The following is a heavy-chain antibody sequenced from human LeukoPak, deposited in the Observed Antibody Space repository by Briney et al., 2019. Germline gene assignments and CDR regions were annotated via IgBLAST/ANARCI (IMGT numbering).Heavy chain of an antibody. Sequence: GGSLRLSCAASGFTFSSYEMNWVRQAPGEGLEWISYISSTRPTIYYADSVKGRFTISRDDAKSSLYLQMNSLRVEDTAVYYCAKEVTYGGAAFDVWGQGTTVTVSS. CDR3: AKEVTYGGAAFDV. CDR1: GFTFSSYE. J-gene: IGHJ3*01. CDR2: ISSTRPTI. D-gene: IGHD3-10*01. V-gene: IGHV3-48*03.